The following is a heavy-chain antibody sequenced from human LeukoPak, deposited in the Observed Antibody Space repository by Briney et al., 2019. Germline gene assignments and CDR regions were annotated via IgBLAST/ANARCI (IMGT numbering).Heavy chain of an antibody. Sequence: GGSLRLSCAASRFTFSDYYMSWMRQAPGKGLEWVSYISSSGSTIYYADSVKGRFTISRDNAKNSLYLQMNSLRAEDTAVYYCARGPAGFLEWFDYYMDVWGKGTTVTVSS. D-gene: IGHD3-3*01. CDR3: ARGPAGFLEWFDYYMDV. CDR2: ISSSGSTI. V-gene: IGHV3-11*04. CDR1: RFTFSDYY. J-gene: IGHJ6*03.